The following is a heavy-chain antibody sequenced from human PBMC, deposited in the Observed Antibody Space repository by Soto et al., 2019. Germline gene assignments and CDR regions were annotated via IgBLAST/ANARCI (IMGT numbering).Heavy chain of an antibody. CDR2: IYYSGST. J-gene: IGHJ6*02. CDR1: GGSISSYY. CDR3: ARDVWNHDYYYYYGVDV. V-gene: IGHV4-59*12. D-gene: IGHD1-1*01. Sequence: SETLSLTCTVSGGSISSYYWSWIRQPPGKGLEWIGYIYYSGSTNYNPSLKSRVTISVDTSKNQFSLKLNSVTAADTAVYYCARDVWNHDYYYYYGVDVWGQGTKVTVS.